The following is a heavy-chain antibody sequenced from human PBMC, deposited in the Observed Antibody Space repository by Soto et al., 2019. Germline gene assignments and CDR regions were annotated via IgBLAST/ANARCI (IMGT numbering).Heavy chain of an antibody. J-gene: IGHJ4*02. CDR2: ISSSGSTI. Sequence: GGSLRLSCAASGFTFSSYSMNWVRQAPGKGLEWVSYISSSGSTIYYADSVKGRFTISRDNAKNSLYLQMNSLRAEDTAVYYCARDTRSLGGGPFDYWGQGTLVTVSS. V-gene: IGHV3-48*04. D-gene: IGHD2-15*01. CDR3: ARDTRSLGGGPFDY. CDR1: GFTFSSYS.